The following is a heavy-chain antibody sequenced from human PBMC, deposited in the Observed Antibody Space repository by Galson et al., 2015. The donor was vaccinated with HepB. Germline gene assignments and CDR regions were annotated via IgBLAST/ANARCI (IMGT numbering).Heavy chain of an antibody. CDR1: GDTVSSNI. Sequence: SVKVSCKASGDTVSSNIINWVRQAPGQGLEWMGWIIPIFDSTNYAQKFLGRIIITADESTSTAYMELSSLSSEDTAVYYCARGPELGTGSYYFDSWGQGALVTVAA. CDR2: IIPIFDST. V-gene: IGHV1-69*13. CDR3: ARGPELGTGSYYFDS. J-gene: IGHJ4*02. D-gene: IGHD7-27*01.